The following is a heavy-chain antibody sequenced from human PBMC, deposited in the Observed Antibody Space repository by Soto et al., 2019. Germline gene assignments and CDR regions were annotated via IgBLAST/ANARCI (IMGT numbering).Heavy chain of an antibody. V-gene: IGHV3-30*18. D-gene: IGHD1-26*01. CDR2: ISYDGSNK. CDR1: GFTFSSYG. Sequence: PGGSLRLSCVASGFTFSSYGMHWVRQAPGKGLEWVAIISYDGSNKYYADSVKGRFTISRDNSKNTLYLQMDRLRAEDTAVYFCAKDGSGSYYGLDYWGQGTQVTVSS. J-gene: IGHJ4*02. CDR3: AKDGSGSYYGLDY.